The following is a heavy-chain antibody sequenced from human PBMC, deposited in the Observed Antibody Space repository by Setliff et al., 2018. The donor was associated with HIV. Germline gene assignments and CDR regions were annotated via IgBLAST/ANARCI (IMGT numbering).Heavy chain of an antibody. D-gene: IGHD1-26*01. V-gene: IGHV4-34*01. J-gene: IGHJ4*02. CDR1: GGSFSGYH. CDR3: ARLNSYSGSGNSAIDY. Sequence: SETLSLTCAVYGGSFSGYHWSWIRQSPGKGLEWIGEIDHSGSTDDNPSLKSRVTISVDTSKNQFSLKLSSVTAADTAVYYCARLNSYSGSGNSAIDYWGQGTLVTVSS. CDR2: IDHSGST.